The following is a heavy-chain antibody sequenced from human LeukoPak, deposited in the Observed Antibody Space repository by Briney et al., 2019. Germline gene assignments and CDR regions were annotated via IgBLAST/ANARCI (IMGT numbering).Heavy chain of an antibody. CDR3: ARVPIGSGSYLFDY. V-gene: IGHV3-21*01. Sequence: GGSLRLSCAASGFTFNSYSMNWVRQAPGKGLEWVSSISGSNSYIHNADSMRSRFTISRDNAKNSLYLQMNSLRAEDTAVYYCARVPIGSGSYLFDYWGQGTLVTVSS. CDR1: GFTFNSYS. D-gene: IGHD1-26*01. J-gene: IGHJ4*02. CDR2: ISGSNSYI.